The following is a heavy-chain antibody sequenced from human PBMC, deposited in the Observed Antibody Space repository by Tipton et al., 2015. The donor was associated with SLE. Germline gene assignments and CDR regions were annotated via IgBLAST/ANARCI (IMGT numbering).Heavy chain of an antibody. CDR2: FAPEDGET. CDR1: GYTLTELS. CDR3: STNKRLSSSWFDY. Sequence: QSGAEVKKPGASVKVSCKVSGYTLTELSMHWVRQAPGKGLEWMGGFAPEDGETIYAQKFQGRVTMTEDTSTDTAYMELSSLGSEDTAVYYCSTNKRLSSSWFDYWGQGTLVTVSS. J-gene: IGHJ5*01. D-gene: IGHD6-13*01. V-gene: IGHV1-24*01.